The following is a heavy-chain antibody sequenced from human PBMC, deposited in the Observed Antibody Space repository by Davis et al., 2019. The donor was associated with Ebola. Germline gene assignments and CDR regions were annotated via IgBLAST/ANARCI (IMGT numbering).Heavy chain of an antibody. CDR2: ISSSSSYI. Sequence: GGSLRLSCAASGFTFSSYSMNWVRQAPGKGLEWVSSISSSSSYIYYADSVKGRFTISRDNAKNTVYLQMNSLRAEDTAVYYCTRDGSHYDFDYWGQGTLVTVSS. CDR1: GFTFSSYS. D-gene: IGHD3-16*01. V-gene: IGHV3-21*01. CDR3: TRDGSHYDFDY. J-gene: IGHJ4*02.